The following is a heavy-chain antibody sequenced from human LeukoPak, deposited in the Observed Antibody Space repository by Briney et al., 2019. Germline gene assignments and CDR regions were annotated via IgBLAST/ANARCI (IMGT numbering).Heavy chain of an antibody. V-gene: IGHV3-23*01. CDR1: GFTFSSYA. Sequence: GGSLRLSCAASGFTFSSYAMAWVRQTPGKGLEWVSAISRSGDITEYADSVKGRFAISRDSSKNALYLQLNSLRAEDTAVYYCTKTPGGNSLNLWFDFWGRGTLVAVSS. D-gene: IGHD4-23*01. J-gene: IGHJ4*02. CDR2: ISRSGDIT. CDR3: TKTPGGNSLNLWFDF.